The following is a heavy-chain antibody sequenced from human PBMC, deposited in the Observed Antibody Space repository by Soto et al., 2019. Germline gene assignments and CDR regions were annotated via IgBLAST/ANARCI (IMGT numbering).Heavy chain of an antibody. CDR3: ARYDAFKAFDL. J-gene: IGHJ3*01. CDR2: ISSGSVHI. CDR1: GFTFNSYS. V-gene: IGHV3-21*01. D-gene: IGHD1-1*01. Sequence: PGGSLRLSCAASGFTFNSYSVNWVRQAPGKGLEWVASISSGSVHIDFADSVKGRFTISRDDVTNSVSLQMDSLRVEDTGIYYCARYDAFKAFDLWGRGTMVTVSS.